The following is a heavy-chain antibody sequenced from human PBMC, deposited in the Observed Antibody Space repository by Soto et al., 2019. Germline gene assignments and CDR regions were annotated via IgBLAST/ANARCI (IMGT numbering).Heavy chain of an antibody. CDR2: FSSGGGGT. CDR1: GFTFSNYA. J-gene: IGHJ4*02. CDR3: TKANRYCSGANCFTFDY. D-gene: IGHD2-15*01. Sequence: EVQLLEFGGGLLQPGGALRLSCTASGFTFSNYAMSWVRQAPGKGLEWVSTFSSGGGGTYYADSVKGRFTISRDNSKNTLSLQMNSLRAEDTAVYYCTKANRYCSGANCFTFDYWGLGTLVTVSS. V-gene: IGHV3-23*01.